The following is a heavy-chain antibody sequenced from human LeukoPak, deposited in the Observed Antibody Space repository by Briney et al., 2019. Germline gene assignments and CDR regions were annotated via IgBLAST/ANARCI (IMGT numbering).Heavy chain of an antibody. CDR1: GGSVSSGSYY. J-gene: IGHJ4*02. V-gene: IGHV4-39*01. CDR3: ARHLTYIVVVPAATID. CDR2: IYYSGST. Sequence: SETLSLTCTVSGGSVSSGSYYWGWIRQPPGKGLEWIGSIYYSGSTYYNPSLKSRVTISVDTSKNQFSLKLSSVTAADTAVYYCARHLTYIVVVPAATIDWGQGTLVTVSS. D-gene: IGHD2-2*01.